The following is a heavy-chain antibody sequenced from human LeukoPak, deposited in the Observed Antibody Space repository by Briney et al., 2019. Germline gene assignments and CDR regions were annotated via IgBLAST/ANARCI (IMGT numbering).Heavy chain of an antibody. Sequence: GGSLRLSCAASGFTFRTYAMSWVRQAPGKGLEWVSGISDSGDGTYYAESVKGRFTISRDNSKNTVFLQMNSLRADDTAIYYCARELRRDDCWGQGTLVTVSS. D-gene: IGHD2-21*01. J-gene: IGHJ4*02. CDR1: GFTFRTYA. CDR2: ISDSGDGT. CDR3: ARELRRDDC. V-gene: IGHV3-23*01.